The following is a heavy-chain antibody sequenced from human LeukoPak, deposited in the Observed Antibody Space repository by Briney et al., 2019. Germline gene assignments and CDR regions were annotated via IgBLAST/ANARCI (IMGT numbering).Heavy chain of an antibody. Sequence: GGSLRLSCAASGFTFSSYAMSWVRQAPGKGLELVSAISGSGGSTYYADSVKGRFTISRDNSKNTLYLQMNSLRAEDTAVYYCATRGVIVVVTAIRDYWGQGTLVTVSS. J-gene: IGHJ4*02. CDR1: GFTFSSYA. D-gene: IGHD2-21*02. V-gene: IGHV3-23*01. CDR2: ISGSGGST. CDR3: ATRGVIVVVTAIRDY.